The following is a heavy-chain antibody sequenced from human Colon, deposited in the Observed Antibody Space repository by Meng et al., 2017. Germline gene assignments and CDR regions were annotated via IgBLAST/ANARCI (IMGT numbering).Heavy chain of an antibody. CDR2: ISTSGSSI. D-gene: IGHD1-14*01. CDR1: GFTFSSYD. CDR3: ARQVSLYY. V-gene: IGHV3-48*03. J-gene: IGHJ4*02. Sequence: GESLKISCEASGFTFSSYDMNWVRQAPGKGLEWVSYISTSGSSINYADSVKGRFTISRDNAKNSLYLQMNSLRAEDTAVYYCARQVSLYYWGQGTLVTVSS.